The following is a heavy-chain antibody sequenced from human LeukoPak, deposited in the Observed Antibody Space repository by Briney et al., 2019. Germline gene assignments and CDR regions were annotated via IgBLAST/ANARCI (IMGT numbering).Heavy chain of an antibody. CDR3: AKNSGYSWQYFFDY. J-gene: IGHJ4*02. CDR2: IGGAGVTT. D-gene: IGHD6-25*01. V-gene: IGHV3-23*01. CDR1: GFTFNTYA. Sequence: GGSLRLSCAASGFTFNTYAMNWVRQSPGKALEWVSVIGGAGVTTKYADSVKGRFTISRDNSKNTLYLQMNSLRAEDAAVYFCAKNSGYSWQYFFDYWGQGTLVTVSS.